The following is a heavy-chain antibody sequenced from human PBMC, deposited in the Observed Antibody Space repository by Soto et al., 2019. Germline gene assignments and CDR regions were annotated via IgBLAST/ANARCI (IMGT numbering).Heavy chain of an antibody. CDR1: EFTFSDYA. D-gene: IGHD3-22*01. CDR2: ISDDGDKV. V-gene: IGHV3-30-3*01. CDR3: ARAHYHDSSGPNGHAFDI. J-gene: IGHJ3*02. Sequence: VESGGGVVQPGRSLRLSCAASEFTFSDYAMHWVLQAPGKGLEWVAVISDDGDKVFYADSMKDRLTISRDNSKSTLFLQLTSLGPEDTALYYCARAHYHDSSGPNGHAFDIWGQGTLVTVSS.